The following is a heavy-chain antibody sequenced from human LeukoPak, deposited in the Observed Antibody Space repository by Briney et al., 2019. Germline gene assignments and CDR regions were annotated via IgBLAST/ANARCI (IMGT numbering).Heavy chain of an antibody. CDR1: GYTFTSYG. J-gene: IGHJ6*02. Sequence: ASVKVSCKASGYTFTSYGISWVRQAPGQGLEWMGWISAYNGNTNYAQKLQGRVTMTTDTSTSTAYMELRSLRSDDTAVYYCARAVVTAIPYYYYYGMDVWGQGTTVTVSS. D-gene: IGHD2-21*02. V-gene: IGHV1-18*01. CDR2: ISAYNGNT. CDR3: ARAVVTAIPYYYYYGMDV.